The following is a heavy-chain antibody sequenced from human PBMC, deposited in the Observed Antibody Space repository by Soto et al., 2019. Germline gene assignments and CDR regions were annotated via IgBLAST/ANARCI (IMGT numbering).Heavy chain of an antibody. CDR3: AREYTAWPLAYGLDV. CDR2: ISSRSDI. J-gene: IGHJ6*02. CDR1: GVTFSTYS. V-gene: IGHV3-21*01. D-gene: IGHD2-2*02. Sequence: PGGSLRLSCVGSGVTFSTYSINLVRQAPGKGLEWVSSISSRSDIYYADSVKGRFTISRDNAKNSVSLQMNSLRAEDTAVYYCAREYTAWPLAYGLDVWGQGNTVTVSS.